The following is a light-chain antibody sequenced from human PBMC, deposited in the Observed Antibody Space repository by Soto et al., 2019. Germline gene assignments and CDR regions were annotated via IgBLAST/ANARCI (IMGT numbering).Light chain of an antibody. CDR2: DAS. J-gene: IGKJ5*01. V-gene: IGKV3-11*01. Sequence: EIVLTQSPATLSLSPGDRATLSCRASQSVSSSLAWYQQKPGQAPRLVIHDASNRATGIPARFSGSGSGTDFTLTISSLEPEDFAVYYCQQHNNWPITFGQGTRLEIK. CDR3: QQHNNWPIT. CDR1: QSVSSS.